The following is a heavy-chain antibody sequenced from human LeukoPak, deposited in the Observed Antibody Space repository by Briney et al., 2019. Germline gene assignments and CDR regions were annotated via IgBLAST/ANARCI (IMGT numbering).Heavy chain of an antibody. Sequence: SETLSLTCTVSGGSISSYYWSWIRQPPGKGLEWIGYIYYSGSTNYNPSLKSRVTISVDTSKNQFSLKLSSVTAADTAVYYCARETSSGYNWFDPWGQGTLVTVSS. CDR2: IYYSGST. J-gene: IGHJ5*02. CDR1: GGSISSYY. CDR3: ARETSSGYNWFDP. V-gene: IGHV4-59*12. D-gene: IGHD3-22*01.